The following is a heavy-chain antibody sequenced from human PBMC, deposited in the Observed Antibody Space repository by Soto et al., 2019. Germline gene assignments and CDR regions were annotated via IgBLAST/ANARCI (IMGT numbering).Heavy chain of an antibody. CDR3: ARHGYYSRSYYYGMDV. Sequence: GEALMISCKGSGYSFTSYWIGWVRQIPGKGLEWMGIIYPGDSDTRYSPSFQGQVTISADKSISTAYLQWSSLKASDTAMYYCARHGYYSRSYYYGMDVWGQGTTVAVSS. V-gene: IGHV5-51*01. CDR1: GYSFTSYW. D-gene: IGHD3-3*01. J-gene: IGHJ6*02. CDR2: IYPGDSDT.